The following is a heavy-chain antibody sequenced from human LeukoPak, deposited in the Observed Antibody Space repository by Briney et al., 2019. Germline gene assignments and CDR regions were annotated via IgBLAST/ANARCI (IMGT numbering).Heavy chain of an antibody. Sequence: GGSLRLSCEVSGFTVSSNYMTWVRQAPGKGLEWVSVLYDHGATFYPDSVKGRFTISRDNSKNTLYLHMNSLRAEDTAVYYCASGPYRDDYNLGAFDIWGQGTMVTVSS. J-gene: IGHJ3*02. CDR2: LYDHGAT. V-gene: IGHV3-66*01. D-gene: IGHD5-24*01. CDR1: GFTVSSNY. CDR3: ASGPYRDDYNLGAFDI.